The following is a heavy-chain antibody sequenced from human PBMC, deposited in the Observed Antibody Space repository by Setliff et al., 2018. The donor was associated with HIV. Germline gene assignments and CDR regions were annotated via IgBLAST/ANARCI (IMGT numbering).Heavy chain of an antibody. V-gene: IGHV3-30*02. CDR3: AACSGDCF. Sequence: GGSLRLSCAASGFTFSSYGVHWVRQAPGKGLEWVAFIRYDGTEKNYMDSVRGRFTISRDNAKRSLYLQMSSLRAEDTAVYYCAACSGDCFWGQGTLVTVSS. CDR1: GFTFSSYG. CDR2: IRYDGTEK. J-gene: IGHJ4*02. D-gene: IGHD2-21*02.